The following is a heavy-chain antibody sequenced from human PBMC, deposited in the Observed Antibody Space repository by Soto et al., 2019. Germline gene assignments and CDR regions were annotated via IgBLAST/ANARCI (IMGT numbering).Heavy chain of an antibody. Sequence: EVQLVESGGGLLQPGGALRLSCAVSGSTFSNDWMHWVRQAPGKGLVGVSHINSDGSITNYADFVKGRFTIARDNAKNTVYLQMNSMRAEDTAVYYCARDRSYSLDVWGQGTTVTVSS. CDR1: GSTFSNDW. V-gene: IGHV3-74*01. J-gene: IGHJ6*02. CDR3: ARDRSYSLDV. CDR2: INSDGSIT.